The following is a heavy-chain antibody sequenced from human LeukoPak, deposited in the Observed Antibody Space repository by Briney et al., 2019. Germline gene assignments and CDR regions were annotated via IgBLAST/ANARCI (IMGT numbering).Heavy chain of an antibody. D-gene: IGHD5-24*01. CDR3: ARDRDLYWFDP. Sequence: SETLSLTCAVYGGSFSGYYWSWISQPPGKGLEWIGEINHSGSTNYNPSLKSRVTISVDTSKNQFSLKLSSVTAADAAVYYCARDRDLYWFDPWGQGTLVTVSS. CDR1: GGSFSGYY. V-gene: IGHV4-34*01. J-gene: IGHJ5*02. CDR2: INHSGST.